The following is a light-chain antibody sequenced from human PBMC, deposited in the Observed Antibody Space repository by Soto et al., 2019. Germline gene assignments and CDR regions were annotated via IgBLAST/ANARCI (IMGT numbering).Light chain of an antibody. CDR3: QQYGSSIT. J-gene: IGKJ5*01. CDR2: GAS. V-gene: IGKV3-20*01. Sequence: EIVRTGSPATLSVSPGERSTLSCRASQSVSSNLAWYQQKPGQAPRLLIYGASSRATGIPDRFSGSGSGTDFTLTISRLEPEDFAVYYCQQYGSSITLGQGTRLE. CDR1: QSVSSN.